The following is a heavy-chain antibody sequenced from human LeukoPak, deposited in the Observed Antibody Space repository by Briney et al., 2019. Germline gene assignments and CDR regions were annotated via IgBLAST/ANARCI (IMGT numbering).Heavy chain of an antibody. D-gene: IGHD2-21*01. J-gene: IGHJ4*02. CDR2: INPNSGGT. Sequence: GASVKVSCKASGYTFTGYYMHWVRQAPGQGLEWMGWINPNSGGTNYAQKFQGRVTMTRDTSISTAYMELSRLRSDDTAVYYCARVPDSAYSLVPIDYWGQGTLVTVSS. CDR3: ARVPDSAYSLVPIDY. CDR1: GYTFTGYY. V-gene: IGHV1-2*02.